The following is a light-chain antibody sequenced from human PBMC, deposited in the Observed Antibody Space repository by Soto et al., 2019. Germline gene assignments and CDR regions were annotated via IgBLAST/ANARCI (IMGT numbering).Light chain of an antibody. J-gene: IGKJ2*01. CDR3: QQRSNWPRGT. V-gene: IGKV3-15*01. CDR2: GAS. Sequence: ETVMTQSPVTLSVSPGEGATLSCRASQSVRRNLAWYQQRPGQAPRLLIYGASTRATGIPARFSGSGSGTEFTLTISSLQSEDFAVYYCQQRSNWPRGTFGQGTKLEIK. CDR1: QSVRRN.